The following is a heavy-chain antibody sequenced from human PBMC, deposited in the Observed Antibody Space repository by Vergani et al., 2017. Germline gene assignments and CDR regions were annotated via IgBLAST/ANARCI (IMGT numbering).Heavy chain of an antibody. CDR2: ISGHGDRT. CDR3: AGEERSSTAPFVSD. CDR1: GFTFSNSA. D-gene: IGHD2-2*01. Sequence: EVQLMESGRGLVQPGGSLRLSCVASGFTFSNSAMSWVRQTSGKGLEWVSAISGHGDRTYYADSVKGRFTISRDNSKNKVYLQMNSLKAEDRATYYCAGEERSSTAPFVSDWGQGTLVTV. V-gene: IGHV3-23*01. J-gene: IGHJ4*02.